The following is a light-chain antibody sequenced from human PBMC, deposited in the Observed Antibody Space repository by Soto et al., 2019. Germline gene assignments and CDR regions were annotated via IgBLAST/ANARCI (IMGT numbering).Light chain of an antibody. J-gene: IGLJ2*01. V-gene: IGLV1-51*01. CDR2: DNN. CDR1: SSNIGNNY. CDR3: GTWYSSLSAGGNVV. Sequence: QSVLTQPPSVSAAPGQTVTISCSGSSSNIGNNYVSWYQQLPGTAPKLLIYDNNKRPSGIPDRFSGSKSGTSATLGITGLQTGDEADYYCGTWYSSLSAGGNVVFGGGTKLTVL.